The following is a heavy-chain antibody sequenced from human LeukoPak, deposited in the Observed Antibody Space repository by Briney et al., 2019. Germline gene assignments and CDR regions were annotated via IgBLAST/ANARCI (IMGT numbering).Heavy chain of an antibody. CDR2: MNPNSGNT. CDR3: ARATRIAARTRVSWFDP. CDR1: GYTFTSYD. D-gene: IGHD6-6*01. V-gene: IGHV1-8*01. Sequence: GASVKVSCKASGYTFTSYDINWVRQATGQGHEWMGWMNPNSGNTGYAQKFQGRVTMTRNTSISTAYMELSSLRSEDTAVYYCARATRIAARTRVSWFDPWGQGTLVTVSS. J-gene: IGHJ5*02.